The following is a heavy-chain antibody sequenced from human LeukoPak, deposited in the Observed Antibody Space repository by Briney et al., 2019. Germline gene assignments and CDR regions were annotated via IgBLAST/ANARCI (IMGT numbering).Heavy chain of an antibody. V-gene: IGHV1-3*01. CDR2: INAGNGNT. CDR1: GYTFTSYA. CDR3: ARGGYCSSTSCPRKDLADAFDI. D-gene: IGHD2-2*01. J-gene: IGHJ3*02. Sequence: ASVKVSCKASGYTFTSYAMHWVRQAPGQRLEWMGWINAGNGNTKYSQKFQGRVTITRDTSASTAYMELSSLRSEDTAVYYCARGGYCSSTSCPRKDLADAFDIWGQGTMVTVSS.